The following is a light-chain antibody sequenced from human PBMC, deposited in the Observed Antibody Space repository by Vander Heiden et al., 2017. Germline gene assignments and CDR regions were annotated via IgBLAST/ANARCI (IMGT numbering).Light chain of an antibody. V-gene: IGLV2-14*03. Sequence: SALTQPASVSASPGQSITISCTGTSSDVGGYNYVSWYQQHPGKAPRFMIYDVTNRPSGVANRFSGSKSGNTASLIISGLQAEDEADYYCSSYTSSSTQWVFGGGTKLTVL. CDR3: SSYTSSSTQWV. CDR1: SSDVGGYNY. CDR2: DVT. J-gene: IGLJ3*02.